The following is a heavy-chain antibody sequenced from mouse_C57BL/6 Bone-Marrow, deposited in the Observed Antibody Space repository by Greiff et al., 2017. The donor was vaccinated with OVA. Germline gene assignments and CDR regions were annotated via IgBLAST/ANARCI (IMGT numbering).Heavy chain of an antibody. CDR1: GYTFTSYW. J-gene: IGHJ2*01. V-gene: IGHV1-64*01. D-gene: IGHD2-14*01. CDR3: AMYYRGDY. Sequence: VQLQQPGAELVNPGSSVKLSCKASGYTFTSYWMHWVKQRPGQGLEWIGMIHPNSGSTNYNEKFKSKATLTVDKSSSTAYMQLSSLTSEDSAVYYCAMYYRGDYWGQGTTLTVSS. CDR2: IHPNSGST.